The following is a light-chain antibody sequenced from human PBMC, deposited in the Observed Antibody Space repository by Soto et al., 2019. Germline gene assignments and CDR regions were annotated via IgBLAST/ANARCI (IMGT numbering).Light chain of an antibody. Sequence: EIVLTQSPDTLSLSPGERATLSCTASQSVTSSYLAWYQQKPGQAPRLLIYGASSRATGIPDRFSGSGSGTDFTLTISRLEPEDFAVYYCQQYGSLPQTFGQGTKLEIK. CDR2: GAS. J-gene: IGKJ2*01. CDR1: QSVTSSY. CDR3: QQYGSLPQT. V-gene: IGKV3-20*01.